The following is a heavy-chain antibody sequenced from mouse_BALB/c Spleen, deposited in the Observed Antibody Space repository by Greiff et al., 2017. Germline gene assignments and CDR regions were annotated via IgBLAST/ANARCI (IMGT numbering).Heavy chain of an antibody. CDR1: GFTFSSYA. CDR3: ARLDYGNFYFDY. V-gene: IGHV5-9-3*01. Sequence: VQLVESGGGLVKPGGSLKLSCAASGFTFSSYAMSWVRQTPEKRLEWVATISSGGSYTYYPDSVKGRFTISRDNAKNTLYLQMSSLRSEDTAMYYCARLDYGNFYFDYWGQGTTLTVSS. J-gene: IGHJ2*01. CDR2: ISSGGSYT. D-gene: IGHD2-1*01.